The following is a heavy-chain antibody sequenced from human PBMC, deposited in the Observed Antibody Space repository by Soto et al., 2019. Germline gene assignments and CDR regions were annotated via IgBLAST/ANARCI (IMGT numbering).Heavy chain of an antibody. CDR3: TTRSYSNSGSYYTHH. Sequence: GGSLRLSCAASGFIFSEAWISWVRQAPGKGLEWVGRIRGRTDGGTTDYAAPVKGRFSISRDDSKNTLYLQMNSLKTEDTAVYYCTTRSYSNSGSYYTHHWGQGTLVTVSS. D-gene: IGHD3-10*01. CDR1: GFIFSEAW. V-gene: IGHV3-15*01. CDR2: IRGRTDGGTT. J-gene: IGHJ5*02.